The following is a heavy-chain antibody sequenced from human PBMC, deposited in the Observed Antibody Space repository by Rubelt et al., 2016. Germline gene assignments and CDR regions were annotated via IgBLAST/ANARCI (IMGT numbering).Heavy chain of an antibody. CDR3: ARDGRYSSGWVKDLDY. CDR1: GFTFSSYS. V-gene: IGHV3-21*06. D-gene: IGHD6-19*01. CDR2: ISSSSTYI. Sequence: EVQLLESGGGLVQPGGSLRLSCAASGFTFSSYSMNWVRQAPGKGLEWVSSISSSSTYIYYADSVKGRFTISRDNAKNSLYLQMNSLRAEDTAVYYCARDGRYSSGWVKDLDYWGQGTLVTVSS. J-gene: IGHJ4*02.